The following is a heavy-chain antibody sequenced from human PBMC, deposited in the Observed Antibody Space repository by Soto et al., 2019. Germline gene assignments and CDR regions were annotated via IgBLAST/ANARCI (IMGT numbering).Heavy chain of an antibody. CDR3: ARVAH. CDR2: ISSGSSDT. Sequence: PWGSLRFSCEASGFTFIRVSINLFRQVPGKWLEWVASISSGSSDTWYADSVKGRFIISRDNAQNSLFLQMNTLRPEDTAMYYCARVAHWGPGTQVTVSS. V-gene: IGHV3-21*01. CDR1: GFTFIRVS. J-gene: IGHJ4*02.